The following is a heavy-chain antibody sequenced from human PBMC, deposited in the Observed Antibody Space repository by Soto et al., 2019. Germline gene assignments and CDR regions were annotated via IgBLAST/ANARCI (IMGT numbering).Heavy chain of an antibody. V-gene: IGHV4-34*01. J-gene: IGHJ5*02. D-gene: IGHD1-1*01. CDR2: INHSGSP. Sequence: SETLSLTCAVYGGSFSCYYWSWLRQPPGKGLEWIGEINHSGSPNYNPSLKGRVTISVDTSKNQFSLKMTSVTAADTAVYYCATANWSHHYFDPWGQGTLVTAPQ. CDR1: GGSFSCYY. CDR3: ATANWSHHYFDP.